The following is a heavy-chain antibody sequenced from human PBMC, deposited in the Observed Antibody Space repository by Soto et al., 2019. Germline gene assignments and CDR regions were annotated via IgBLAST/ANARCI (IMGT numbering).Heavy chain of an antibody. CDR3: ASCGDHGDALDI. CDR1: ACTFSSYE. CDR2: ISSSGSTI. V-gene: IGHV3-48*03. Sequence: RGSRRLSRAASACTFSSYEMNWVRQAPGKGLEWVSYISSSGSTIYYADSVKGRFTISRDNAKNSLYLQMNSLRAEDTAVYYCASCGDHGDALDIRRRGTSVPVSS. D-gene: IGHD2-21*01. J-gene: IGHJ3*02.